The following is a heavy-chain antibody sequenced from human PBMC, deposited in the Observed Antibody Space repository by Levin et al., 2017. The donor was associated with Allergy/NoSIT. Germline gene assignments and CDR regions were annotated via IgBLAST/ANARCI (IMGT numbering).Heavy chain of an antibody. J-gene: IGHJ4*02. CDR1: GFTLSSCW. Sequence: SCAASGFTLSSCWMSWVRQAPGKGLEWVANIDTDGSAKNYVDSVKGRFTISRDNAKKSLHLQMNSLRVEDTAVYYCVKDKAGDWSFDYWGQGTLVTVSS. CDR2: IDTDGSAK. V-gene: IGHV3-7*01. CDR3: VKDKAGDWSFDY. D-gene: IGHD3/OR15-3a*01.